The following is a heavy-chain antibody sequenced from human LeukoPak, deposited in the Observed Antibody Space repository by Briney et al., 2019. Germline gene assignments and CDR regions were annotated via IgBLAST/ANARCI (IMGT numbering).Heavy chain of an antibody. Sequence: ETLSLTCTVSGGSISSYYWSWIRQPPGKGLEWVSAISGSGGSTYYADSVKGRFTISRDNAKNTLYLQMNSLRAEDTAVFYCARDGNGLAVWGQGTTVTVSS. CDR1: GGSISSYY. CDR3: ARDGNGLAV. V-gene: IGHV3-23*01. CDR2: ISGSGGST. J-gene: IGHJ6*02.